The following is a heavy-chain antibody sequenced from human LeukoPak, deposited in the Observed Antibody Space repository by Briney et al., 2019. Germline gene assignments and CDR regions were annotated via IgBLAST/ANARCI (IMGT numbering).Heavy chain of an antibody. J-gene: IGHJ4*02. Sequence: PGGSLRLSCAASGFTFSSYSMNWVRQAPGKGLVWVSRIESDGTSTSYADSVKGRFTMSRDNAKNTLYLQMNSLRAEDTAVYYCARDPREYYESSGYNDYWGQGTLVTVSS. V-gene: IGHV3-74*01. CDR3: ARDPREYYESSGYNDY. CDR1: GFTFSSYS. CDR2: IESDGTST. D-gene: IGHD3-22*01.